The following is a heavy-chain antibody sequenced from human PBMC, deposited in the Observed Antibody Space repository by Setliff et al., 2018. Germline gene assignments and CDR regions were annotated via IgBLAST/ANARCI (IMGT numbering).Heavy chain of an antibody. D-gene: IGHD2-21*01. Sequence: PGGSLRLSCAASGFTFRSYAMGWVRQPPGKGLEWVSVISGSGYSTYYADSVKGRFTTSRDNSKNTVYLQMNSLRVEDTAVYFCAKDRHREGGIPKYFDYWGQGTLVTVSS. V-gene: IGHV3-23*01. J-gene: IGHJ4*02. CDR3: AKDRHREGGIPKYFDY. CDR1: GFTFRSYA. CDR2: ISGSGYST.